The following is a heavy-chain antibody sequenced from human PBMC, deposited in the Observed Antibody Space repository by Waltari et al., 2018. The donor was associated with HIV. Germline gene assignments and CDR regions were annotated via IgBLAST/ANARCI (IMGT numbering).Heavy chain of an antibody. D-gene: IGHD6-19*01. CDR2: IGVNDEST. Sequence: EVRLAESAGSLVPPVRTLGVSCVLWGSTGNTSLLPLVRQAPGKGLQWVSSIGVNDESTHYADSVRCRFTISRDDSHNTLSLQMDSLTINDTAVYYCAKEAAVSAGPLDSWGQGVVVIVSS. CDR3: AKEAAVSAGPLDS. V-gene: IGHV3-23*04. J-gene: IGHJ4*02. CDR1: GSTGNTSL.